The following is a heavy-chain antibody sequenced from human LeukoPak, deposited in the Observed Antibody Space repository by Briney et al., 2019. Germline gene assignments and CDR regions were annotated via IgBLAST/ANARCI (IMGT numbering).Heavy chain of an antibody. Sequence: SSQTLSLTCTVSGGSISSSDYYWSWIRQPPGKGLEWIGYIYYSGSTYYNPSLKSRVTISVDTSKNQFSLKLSSVTAADTAVYYCARDHSTPSAGYMDVWGKGTTVTVSS. V-gene: IGHV4-30-4*08. CDR1: GGSISSSDYY. J-gene: IGHJ6*03. D-gene: IGHD2-15*01. CDR3: ARDHSTPSAGYMDV. CDR2: IYYSGST.